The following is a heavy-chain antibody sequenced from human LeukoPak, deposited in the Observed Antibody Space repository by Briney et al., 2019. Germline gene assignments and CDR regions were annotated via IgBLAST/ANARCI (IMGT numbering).Heavy chain of an antibody. Sequence: GASVKVSCMASGYXFTSYGISWVRQAPGQGLEWLGWISAYNGNTNYAQKLQGRVTMTTDTSTSTAYMELRSLRSDDTAVYYCARGPYSGSYYQHWGQGTLVTVSS. V-gene: IGHV1-18*01. J-gene: IGHJ1*01. CDR2: ISAYNGNT. CDR1: GYXFTSYG. CDR3: ARGPYSGSYYQH. D-gene: IGHD1-26*01.